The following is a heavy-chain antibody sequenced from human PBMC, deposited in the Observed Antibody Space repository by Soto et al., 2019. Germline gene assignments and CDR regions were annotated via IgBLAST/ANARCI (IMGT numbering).Heavy chain of an antibody. D-gene: IGHD3-10*01. CDR2: INGGSGNT. J-gene: IGHJ4*02. CDR3: ARVPPWGNSAGDYYIQHYDS. CDR1: GFTFTSYT. Sequence: ASLKVYGQSYGFTFTSYTIHCLRQAPGPGTHGMGWINGGSGNTKYSQDFQGRVTFTRDTFATTAYLELSSLRSEDTAVYYCARVPPWGNSAGDYYIQHYDSWGQGTPVTVSS. V-gene: IGHV1-3*01.